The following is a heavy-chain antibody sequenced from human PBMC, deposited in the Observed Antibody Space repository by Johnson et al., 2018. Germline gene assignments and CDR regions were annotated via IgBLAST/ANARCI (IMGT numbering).Heavy chain of an antibody. J-gene: IGHJ4*02. CDR3: ARGHGVKTHY. D-gene: IGHD2-21*01. V-gene: IGHV3-9*01. Sequence: VQLVQSGGGLVQPGRSLRLSCAASGFTFDDYAMHWVRQAPGKGLEWVSGISWNSGSIGYSDSVKGRFTISRDNAKNSLYLQMNSLRDEDTAVYYCARGHGVKTHYWGQGTLVTVSS. CDR1: GFTFDDYA. CDR2: ISWNSGSI.